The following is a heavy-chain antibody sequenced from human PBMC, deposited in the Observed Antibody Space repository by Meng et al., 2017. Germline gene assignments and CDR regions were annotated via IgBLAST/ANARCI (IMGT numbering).Heavy chain of an antibody. CDR1: GFTVSSNY. Sequence: GGSLRLSCAASGFTVSSNYMSWVRQTPGKGLEWVSVIYSGGSTYYADSVKGRFTISRHNSKNTLYLQMNSLRAEDTAVYYCASLGIAAAGQPAYWGQGTLVTVSS. CDR2: IYSGGST. CDR3: ASLGIAAAGQPAY. J-gene: IGHJ4*02. V-gene: IGHV3-53*04. D-gene: IGHD6-13*01.